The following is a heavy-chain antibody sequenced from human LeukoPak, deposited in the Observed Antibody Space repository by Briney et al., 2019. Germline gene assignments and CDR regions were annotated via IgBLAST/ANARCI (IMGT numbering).Heavy chain of an antibody. Sequence: ASVKVSCKASGYTFTSYYMHWVRQAPGQGLEWMGIINPSGGSTSYAQKFQGRVTMTRDTSTSTVYMELGSLRSEDTAVYYCARDRPNYYGSGSYYRGSRNWFDPWGQGTLVTVSS. CDR3: ARDRPNYYGSGSYYRGSRNWFDP. CDR1: GYTFTSYY. CDR2: INPSGGST. J-gene: IGHJ5*02. D-gene: IGHD3-10*01. V-gene: IGHV1-46*01.